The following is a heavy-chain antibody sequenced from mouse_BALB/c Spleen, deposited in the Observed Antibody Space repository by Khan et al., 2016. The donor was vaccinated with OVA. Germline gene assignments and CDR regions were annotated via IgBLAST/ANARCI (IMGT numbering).Heavy chain of an antibody. J-gene: IGHJ3*01. D-gene: IGHD2-14*01. CDR3: ARSTYRYAFVY. CDR1: GDSITTGY. V-gene: IGHV3-8*02. Sequence: EVQLQESGPSLVKPSQTLSLTCSVTGDSITTGYWNWIRKFPGNKLEYMGYIIYTGYTYYNPSLKSRISITRHTSKNQHYLQLNSVTDEDTATYYCARSTYRYAFVYWGQGTLVTVSA. CDR2: IIYTGYT.